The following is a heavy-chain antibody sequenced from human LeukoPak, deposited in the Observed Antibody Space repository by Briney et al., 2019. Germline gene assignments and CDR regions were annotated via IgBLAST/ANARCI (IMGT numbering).Heavy chain of an antibody. D-gene: IGHD5-18*01. J-gene: IGHJ6*02. Sequence: GASVTVSCKSSGYTFTSYYMHGVRQPPAQGLAGVGIINPSGGSTSYAQKFKGRVTMTRDTSTSTVYMELSSLRPEDTAVYYCVRRVDTALDPGYSGMDVWGQGTTVPVPS. CDR2: INPSGGST. V-gene: IGHV1-46*01. CDR3: VRRVDTALDPGYSGMDV. CDR1: GYTFTSYY.